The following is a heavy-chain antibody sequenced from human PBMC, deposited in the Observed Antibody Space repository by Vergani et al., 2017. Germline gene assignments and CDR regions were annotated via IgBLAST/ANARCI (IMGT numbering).Heavy chain of an antibody. J-gene: IGHJ6*03. CDR3: VYRKTEWGTTGCFYPLYYYYYMDV. CDR1: GFSLTTRGVS. V-gene: IGHV2-5*04. D-gene: IGHD1-7*01. CDR2: IYWNDDQ. Sequence: QITLKESGPTLVKPTQTLTLTCTFSGFSLTTRGVSVAWIRQPPGKALDWLGLIYWNDDQHYSPSLNNRVTITKDTSKNQVVLTMTNMDYVDTGTYYCVYRKTEWGTTGCFYPLYYYYYMDVWGKGTTVTVSS.